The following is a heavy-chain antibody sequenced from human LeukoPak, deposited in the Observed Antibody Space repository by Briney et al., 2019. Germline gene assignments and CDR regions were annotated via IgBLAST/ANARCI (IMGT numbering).Heavy chain of an antibody. J-gene: IGHJ4*02. D-gene: IGHD3-10*01. V-gene: IGHV4-61*05. CDR3: ARALYGSGTRIDY. CDR2: IYYSGST. CDR1: GGSISSSSYY. Sequence: SETLSLTCTVSGGSISSSSYYWGWIRQPPGKGLEWIGYIYYSGSTNYNPSLKSRVTISVDTSKNQFSLKLSSVTAADTAVYYCARALYGSGTRIDYWGQGTLVTVSS.